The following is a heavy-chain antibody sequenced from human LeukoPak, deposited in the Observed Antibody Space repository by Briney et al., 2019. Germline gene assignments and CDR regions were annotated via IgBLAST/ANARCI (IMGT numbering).Heavy chain of an antibody. CDR1: GFTFSSYA. CDR2: ISGSGGST. V-gene: IGHV3-23*01. Sequence: GGSLRLSCAASGFTFSSYAMSWVRQAPGKGLEWVSAISGSGGSTYYADSVKGRFTISRDNSKNTLYLQMNSLRAEDTAVYYCAKDAASYDSSGYYYYYYMDVWGKGTTVTVSS. D-gene: IGHD3-22*01. CDR3: AKDAASYDSSGYYYYYYMDV. J-gene: IGHJ6*03.